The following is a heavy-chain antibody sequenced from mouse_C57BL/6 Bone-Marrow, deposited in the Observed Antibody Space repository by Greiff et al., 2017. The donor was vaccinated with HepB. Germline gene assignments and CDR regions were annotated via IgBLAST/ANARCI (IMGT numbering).Heavy chain of an antibody. J-gene: IGHJ1*02. CDR2: IDPENGDT. D-gene: IGHD1-1*02. V-gene: IGHV14-4*01. Sequence: LQHFAAELVLPGASAKVSRTAPGFNNKDDYMLWVKQRPEQGLEWIGWIDPENGDTEYASKFQGKATITADTSSNTAYLQLSSLTSEDTAVYYYATGSNVIYSFALRGAGPTGTLSS. CDR1: GFNNKDDY. CDR3: ATGSNVIYSFAL.